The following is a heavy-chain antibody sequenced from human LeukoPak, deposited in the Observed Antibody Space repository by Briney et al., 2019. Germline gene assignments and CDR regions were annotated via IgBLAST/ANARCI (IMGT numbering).Heavy chain of an antibody. J-gene: IGHJ4*02. CDR3: ARVGDGYDGYFDY. V-gene: IGHV3-53*01. CDR2: IYSGGST. Sequence: PGGSLRLSCAASGFTVSSNYMSWVRQAPGKGLEWVSVIYSGGSTYYADSVKGRFTISRDNSKNTLYLQMNSLRAEDTAVYYCARVGDGYDGYFDYWGQGTLVTVSS. CDR1: GFTVSSNY. D-gene: IGHD5-12*01.